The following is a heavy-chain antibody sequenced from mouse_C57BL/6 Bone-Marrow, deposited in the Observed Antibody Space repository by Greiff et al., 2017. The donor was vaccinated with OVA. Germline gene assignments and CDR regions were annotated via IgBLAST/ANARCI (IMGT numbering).Heavy chain of an antibody. CDR1: GFTFSDYY. D-gene: IGHD1-1*01. J-gene: IGHJ1*03. CDR3: ERDLGDSSFYWYYGV. CDR2: INYDGSST. Sequence: EVKLMESEGGLVQPGSSMKLSCTASGFTFSDYYMAWVRQVPEKGLEWVANINYDGSSTYYLDSLKSRFIISRDTAKNILYLQMSSLKSEDTATYYCERDLGDSSFYWYYGVWGTGTTVSVAS. V-gene: IGHV5-16*01.